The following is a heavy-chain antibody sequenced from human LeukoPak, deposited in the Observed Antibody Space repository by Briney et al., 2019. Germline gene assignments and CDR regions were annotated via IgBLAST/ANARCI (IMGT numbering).Heavy chain of an antibody. D-gene: IGHD6-19*01. V-gene: IGHV4-59*01. Sequence: KASETLSLTCTVSGGSISSYYWSWIRQPPGKGLEWIGYIYYSGSTNYNPSLKSRVTISVDTSKNQFSLKLSSVTAADTAVYYCARDTASSGWPKIDYWGQGTLVTVSS. CDR2: IYYSGST. J-gene: IGHJ4*02. CDR1: GGSISSYY. CDR3: ARDTASSGWPKIDY.